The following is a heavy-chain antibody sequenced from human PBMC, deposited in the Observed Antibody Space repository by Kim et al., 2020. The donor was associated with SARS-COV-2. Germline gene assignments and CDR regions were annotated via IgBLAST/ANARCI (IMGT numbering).Heavy chain of an antibody. Sequence: TNSADSVKRRFTISRDNSNTTLYLQMNSLRGEDTAVYYCAKDITIFGMDVWGQGTTVTVSS. CDR2: T. V-gene: IGHV3-23*01. CDR3: AKDITIFGMDV. J-gene: IGHJ6*02. D-gene: IGHD3-3*01.